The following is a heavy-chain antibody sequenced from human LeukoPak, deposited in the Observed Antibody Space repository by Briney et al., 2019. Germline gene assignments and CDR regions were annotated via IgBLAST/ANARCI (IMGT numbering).Heavy chain of an antibody. J-gene: IGHJ2*01. CDR1: GFTLSGAA. CDR3: RAAVAGDYFDL. V-gene: IGHV3-73*01. CDR2: IRSKADSYTT. Sequence: PGGSLKLSCAASGFTLSGAAMHWVRQASGKGLELLGRIRSKADSYTTAYAASVKGRFTVSRDDSKNTAYLQMNSLKTEDTAVYYCRAAVAGDYFDLWGRGTLVTVSS. D-gene: IGHD6-19*01.